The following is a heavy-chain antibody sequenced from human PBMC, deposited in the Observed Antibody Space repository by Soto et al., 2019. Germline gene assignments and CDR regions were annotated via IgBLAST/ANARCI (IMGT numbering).Heavy chain of an antibody. V-gene: IGHV1-18*01. J-gene: IGHJ4*02. CDR3: ARPDPYGSSFDY. D-gene: IGHD3-10*01. CDR1: GYTFTSYG. Sequence: ASVKVSCKASGYTFTSYGISWVRQAPGQGPEWMGWISAYNGNTNYAQKLQGRVTMTTDTSTSTAYMELRSLRSDDTAVYYCARPDPYGSSFDYWGQGTLVTVSS. CDR2: ISAYNGNT.